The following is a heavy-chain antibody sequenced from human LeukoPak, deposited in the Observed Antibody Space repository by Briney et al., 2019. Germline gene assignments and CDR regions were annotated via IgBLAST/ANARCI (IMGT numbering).Heavy chain of an antibody. CDR3: ARFPRSIGPSRGYYYYYMDV. V-gene: IGHV4-34*01. J-gene: IGHJ6*03. CDR2: INHSGST. CDR1: GGSFSGYY. Sequence: SETLSLTCAVYGGSFSGYYWSWIRQPPGKGLEWIGEINHSGSTNYNPSLKSRVTISVDTSKNQFSLKLSSVTAADTAVYYCARFPRSIGPSRGYYYYYMDVWGKGTTVTVSS. D-gene: IGHD3-16*02.